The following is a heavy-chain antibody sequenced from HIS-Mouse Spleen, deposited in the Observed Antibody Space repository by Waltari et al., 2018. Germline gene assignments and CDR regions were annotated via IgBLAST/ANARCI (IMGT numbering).Heavy chain of an antibody. J-gene: IGHJ2*01. D-gene: IGHD6-13*01. V-gene: IGHV4-39*07. CDR2: IDYSGST. CDR3: AREIPYSSSWYDWYFDL. CDR1: GGSISSSSYY. Sequence: QLQLQESGPGLVKPSETLSLTCTVSGGSISSSSYYWGWIRQPPGKGREWIGSIDYSGSTYYNPSLRSRVTISVDPSKNQFSLKLSSVTAADTAVYYCAREIPYSSSWYDWYFDLWGRGTLVTVSS.